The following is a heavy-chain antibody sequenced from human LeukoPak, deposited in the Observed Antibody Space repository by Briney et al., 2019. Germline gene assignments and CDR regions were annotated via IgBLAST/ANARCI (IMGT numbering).Heavy chain of an antibody. D-gene: IGHD1-1*01. Sequence: GGSLRLSCAASGFTFSSYGMHWVRQAPGKGPEWVAFIRYDGSNKYYADSVKGRFTISRDNSKNTLYLQMNSLRAEDTAVYYCAIGYPMLARYWGQGTLVTVSS. V-gene: IGHV3-30*02. CDR3: AIGYPMLARY. CDR2: IRYDGSNK. CDR1: GFTFSSYG. J-gene: IGHJ4*02.